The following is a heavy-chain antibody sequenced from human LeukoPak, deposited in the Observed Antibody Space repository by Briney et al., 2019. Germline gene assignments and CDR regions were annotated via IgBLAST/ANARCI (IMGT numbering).Heavy chain of an antibody. CDR1: GFTFSLYA. V-gene: IGHV3-30-3*01. CDR3: ARRVEALDI. J-gene: IGHJ3*02. Sequence: GGSLRLSCAASGFTFSLYAMHWVRQAPGKGLVWVAVISYDGSTKSYADPVEGRFTIYRDNSKNTLYLQMNSLSAEDTAIYYCARRVEALDIWGQGTMVTVSS. CDR2: ISYDGSTK.